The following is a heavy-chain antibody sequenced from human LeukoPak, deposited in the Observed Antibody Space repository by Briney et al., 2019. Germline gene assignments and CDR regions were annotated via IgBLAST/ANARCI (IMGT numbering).Heavy chain of an antibody. V-gene: IGHV3-48*01. Sequence: PGGSLRLSCAASGFTFSSYSMNWVRQAPGKGLEWVSYISSSSTIYYADSVKGRFTISRDNAKNSLYLQMNSLRAEDTAVYYCARGPMVRGIFDYWGQGTLVTVSS. D-gene: IGHD3-10*01. CDR2: ISSSSTI. CDR1: GFTFSSYS. J-gene: IGHJ4*02. CDR3: ARGPMVRGIFDY.